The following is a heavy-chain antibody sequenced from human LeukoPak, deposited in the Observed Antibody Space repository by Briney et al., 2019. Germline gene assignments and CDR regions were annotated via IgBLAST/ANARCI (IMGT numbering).Heavy chain of an antibody. CDR3: ASRLSLLDYGDYYYYYYMDV. J-gene: IGHJ6*03. V-gene: IGHV3-11*04. CDR2: ISSSGSTI. Sequence: GGSLRLSCAASRFTFSDYYMSWIRQAPGKGLEWISYISSSGSTIYYADSVKGRFTISRDNAKNSLYLQMNSLRAEDTAVYYCASRLSLLDYGDYYYYYYMDVWGKGTTVTVSS. CDR1: RFTFSDYY. D-gene: IGHD4-17*01.